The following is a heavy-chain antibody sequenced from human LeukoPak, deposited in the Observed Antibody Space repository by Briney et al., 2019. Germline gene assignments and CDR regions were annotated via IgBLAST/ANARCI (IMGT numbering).Heavy chain of an antibody. D-gene: IGHD6-13*01. CDR3: ARDRALVIAAAGEFDY. J-gene: IGHJ4*02. V-gene: IGHV3-21*01. Sequence: GGSLRLSCAASGFTSSSYSMNWVRQAPGKGLEWVSSISSSSSYIYYADSVKGRFTISRDNAKNSLYLQMNSLRAEDTAVYYCARDRALVIAAAGEFDYWGQGTLVTVSS. CDR1: GFTSSSYS. CDR2: ISSSSSYI.